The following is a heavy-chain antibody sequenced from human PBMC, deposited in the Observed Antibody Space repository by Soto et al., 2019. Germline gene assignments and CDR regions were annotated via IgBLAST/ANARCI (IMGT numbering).Heavy chain of an antibody. CDR1: GGSISSGGYY. D-gene: IGHD3-16*01. V-gene: IGHV4-31*03. CDR3: ARQGYVLDKWFNP. J-gene: IGHJ5*02. Sequence: SETLSLTCTVSGGSISSGGYYWSWIRQHPGKGLEWIGYIYYSGSTYYNPSLKSRVTISVDKSKHQFSLKLSFLSAADSAVYYGARQGYVLDKWFNPWGQGTLVTFSA. CDR2: IYYSGST.